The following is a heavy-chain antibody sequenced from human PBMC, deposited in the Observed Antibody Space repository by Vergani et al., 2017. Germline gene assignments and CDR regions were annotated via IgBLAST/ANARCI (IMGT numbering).Heavy chain of an antibody. D-gene: IGHD2-21*02. J-gene: IGHJ3*02. Sequence: QVQLVQSGAEVKKPGASVKVSCKASGYTFTGYYMHWVRQAPGQGLEWMGWINPNSGGTNYAQKFQGRVTMTRDTSISTAYMELRRLRSDDTAVYYGARGMVTAITRDDAFDIWGQGTMVTVSS. CDR1: GYTFTGYY. CDR3: ARGMVTAITRDDAFDI. CDR2: INPNSGGT. V-gene: IGHV1-2*02.